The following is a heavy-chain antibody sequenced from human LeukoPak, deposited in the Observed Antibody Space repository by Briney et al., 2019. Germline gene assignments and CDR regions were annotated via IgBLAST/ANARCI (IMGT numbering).Heavy chain of an antibody. CDR2: INPNSGGT. J-gene: IGHJ4*02. V-gene: IGHV1-2*02. CDR1: GYTFAVYF. D-gene: IGHD3-10*01. CDR3: ARDQGYGSGGYSFDY. Sequence: GASVNVSYMTSGYTFAVYFVHWVRQAPGQGLEWMGWINPNSGGTNYTQKFQGRVTITRDTSITTAYMELSRLTSDDTALYYCARDQGYGSGGYSFDYWGQGTRVTVSS.